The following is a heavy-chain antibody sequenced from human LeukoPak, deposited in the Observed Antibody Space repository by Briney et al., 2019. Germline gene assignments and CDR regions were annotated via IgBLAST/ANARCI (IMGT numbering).Heavy chain of an antibody. CDR1: GFTFSGSA. Sequence: GGSLTLSCAAFGFTFSGSAMHWVRQASGKGLEWVGRIRSKANSYATAYAASVKGRFTISRDDSKNTAYLQMNSLKTEDTAVYYCTSDTMIVNYWGQGTLVTVSS. J-gene: IGHJ4*02. D-gene: IGHD3-22*01. CDR3: TSDTMIVNY. V-gene: IGHV3-73*01. CDR2: IRSKANSYAT.